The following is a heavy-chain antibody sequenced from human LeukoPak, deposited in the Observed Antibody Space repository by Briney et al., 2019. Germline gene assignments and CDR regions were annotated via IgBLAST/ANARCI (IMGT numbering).Heavy chain of an antibody. D-gene: IGHD6-13*01. V-gene: IGHV4-59*01. CDR3: ATDSSSWAYDDFDI. Sequence: PSETLSLTCSVSGVSISSFYWSWIRQPPGKGLEWIGFMSKSGSTNYNPSLKSRVTISVDTAKNQFSLKLTSVTAADTAVYYCATDSSSWAYDDFDIWGQGTMVTVSS. CDR2: MSKSGST. CDR1: GVSISSFY. J-gene: IGHJ3*02.